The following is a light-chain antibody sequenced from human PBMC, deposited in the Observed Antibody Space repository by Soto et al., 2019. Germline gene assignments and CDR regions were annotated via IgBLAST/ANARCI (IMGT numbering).Light chain of an antibody. Sequence: DIQMTQSPSAMSASVGDIVTITCRASQGISNYLAWFQQKPGQVPKRLIFAASILQGGVPSRFSGSGSGTEFTLTISGLQPEDSATYYCLQHNTYPPTFGQGTKVDIK. J-gene: IGKJ1*01. CDR1: QGISNY. CDR2: AAS. CDR3: LQHNTYPPT. V-gene: IGKV1-17*03.